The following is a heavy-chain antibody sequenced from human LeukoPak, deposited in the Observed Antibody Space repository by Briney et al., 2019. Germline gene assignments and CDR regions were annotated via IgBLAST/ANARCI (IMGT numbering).Heavy chain of an antibody. CDR3: ARGYSGYFYY. D-gene: IGHD5-12*01. V-gene: IGHV3-74*01. J-gene: IGHJ4*02. CDR1: GFTFSSYW. CDR2: IDGDGSST. Sequence: GGSLRLSCAASGFTFSSYWIQWVRQAPGKGLVWVSRIDGDGSSTNYADSVKGRFTISRDNAKNTLYLQMNSLRAEDTAVYYCARGYSGYFYYWGQRTLVTVSS.